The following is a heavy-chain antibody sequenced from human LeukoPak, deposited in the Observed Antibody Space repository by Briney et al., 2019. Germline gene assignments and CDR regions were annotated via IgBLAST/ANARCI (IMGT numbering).Heavy chain of an antibody. J-gene: IGHJ4*02. CDR2: IKQDGSEK. CDR3: ARDWSGWYFDY. Sequence: GGSLRLSCAASGFTFSSYWMSWVRQAPGKGLEWVANIKQDGSEKYYVDFVKGRFTISRDNAKNSLYLQMNSLRAEDTAVYYCARDWSGWYFDYWGQGTLVTVSS. V-gene: IGHV3-7*01. D-gene: IGHD3-3*01. CDR1: GFTFSSYW.